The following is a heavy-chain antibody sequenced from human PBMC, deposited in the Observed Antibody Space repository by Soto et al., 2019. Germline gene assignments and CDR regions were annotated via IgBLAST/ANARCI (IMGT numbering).Heavy chain of an antibody. V-gene: IGHV4-59*02. CDR2: VYYGGRT. D-gene: IGHD2-15*01. CDR3: ARARGRRGGFAI. J-gene: IGHJ3*02. Sequence: XTLSLPCTVSGGSVSNYEWNWIRQSPARGLEGIGFVYYGGRTITYASLKSRVTISVDHSKNQLSLRLNYVTGAETAVYYCARARGRRGGFAIWGLGPIVTVSS. CDR1: GGSVSNYE.